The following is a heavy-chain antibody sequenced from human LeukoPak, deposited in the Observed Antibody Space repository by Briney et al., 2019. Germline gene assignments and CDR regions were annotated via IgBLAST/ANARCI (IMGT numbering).Heavy chain of an antibody. Sequence: SETLSLTCTVSGGSISSYYWSWIRQPPGKGLEWIGEIYHSGSTNYNPSLKSRVTISVDKSKNQFSLKLSSVTAADTAVYYCAREHGGSWFDPWGQGTLVTVSS. CDR1: GGSISSYY. V-gene: IGHV4-59*12. D-gene: IGHD4-23*01. CDR3: AREHGGSWFDP. J-gene: IGHJ5*02. CDR2: IYHSGST.